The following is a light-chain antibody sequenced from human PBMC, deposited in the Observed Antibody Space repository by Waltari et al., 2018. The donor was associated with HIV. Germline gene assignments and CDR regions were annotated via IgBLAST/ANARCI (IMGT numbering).Light chain of an antibody. CDR1: SGHVTSGHH. CDR2: DAN. J-gene: IGLJ2*01. V-gene: IGLV7-46*01. CDR3: FLSYGGARPAI. Sequence: QAVVTQEPALPVSPGGSATLTCGSSSGHVTSGHHSPWFQQKPGPAPRALIYDANNRPSWTPARFSGSLLGGKAALTLSDAQPEDEADYFCFLSYGGARPAIFGGGTKLTVL.